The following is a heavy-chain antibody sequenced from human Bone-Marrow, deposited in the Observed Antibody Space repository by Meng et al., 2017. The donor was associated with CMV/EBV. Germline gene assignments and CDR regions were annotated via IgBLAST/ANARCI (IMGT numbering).Heavy chain of an antibody. CDR1: GFTFSSYS. CDR2: ISSSSSYI. CDR3: VSGLDPPFDN. V-gene: IGHV3-21*01. D-gene: IGHD3/OR15-3a*01. J-gene: IGHJ4*02. Sequence: GESLKISCAASGFTFSSYSMNWVRQAPGKGLEWVSSISSSSSYIYYADSVKGRFTISRDNADNSLFLQMNSLRADDTAIYYCVSGLDPPFDNCGQGILVTVSS.